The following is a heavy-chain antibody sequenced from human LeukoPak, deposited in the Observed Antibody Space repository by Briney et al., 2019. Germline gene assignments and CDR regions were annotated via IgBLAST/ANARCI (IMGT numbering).Heavy chain of an antibody. CDR1: GDSVSSNSAA. J-gene: IGHJ4*02. D-gene: IGHD3-10*01. Sequence: SQTLSLTCAISGDSVSSNSAAWNWIRQSPSRGLEWLGRTYYRSNWYSDYAVSVQSRITINPDTSQNRFSLQLNSVTPEDTAMYYFARTRLHHNYGSGTRFAYWGPGTLLTVSS. CDR2: TYYRSNWYS. CDR3: ARTRLHHNYGSGTRFAY. V-gene: IGHV6-1*01.